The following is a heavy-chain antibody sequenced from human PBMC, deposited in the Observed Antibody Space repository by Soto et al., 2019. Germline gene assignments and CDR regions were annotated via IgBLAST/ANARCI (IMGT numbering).Heavy chain of an antibody. V-gene: IGHV4-59*08. Sequence: QVQLQESGPGLVKPSKTLSLTCTVSGGSISSYYWSWIRQPPGKGLEWIGYIYYSGSTHYNPSLKRRVTISVDTSKNQFSLTLSSVTAAETAVYYCARRYGGTFDYWGQGTLVTVSS. CDR1: GGSISSYY. CDR2: IYYSGST. J-gene: IGHJ4*02. CDR3: ARRYGGTFDY. D-gene: IGHD2-15*01.